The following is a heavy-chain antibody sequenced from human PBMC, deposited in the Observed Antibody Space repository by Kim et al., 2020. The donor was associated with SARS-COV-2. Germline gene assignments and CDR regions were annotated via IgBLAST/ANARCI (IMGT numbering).Heavy chain of an antibody. V-gene: IGHV1-8*02. Sequence: ASVKVSCKASGYTFTSYDINWVRQATGQGLEWMGWINPNSGNTNYAQKFQGRVTMTTNTSTSTAYMELSSLRSEDTAVYYCARLAVAGLGWGQGTLVTVSS. CDR3: ARLAVAGLG. J-gene: IGHJ4*02. D-gene: IGHD6-19*01. CDR1: GYTFTSYD. CDR2: INPNSGNT.